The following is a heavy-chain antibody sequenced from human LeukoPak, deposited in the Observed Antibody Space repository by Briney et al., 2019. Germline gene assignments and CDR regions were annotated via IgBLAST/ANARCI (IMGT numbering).Heavy chain of an antibody. J-gene: IGHJ4*02. Sequence: EASVKVSCKASGYTFTSYYMHWVRQDPGQGLEWMGIINLSGGATSYAQKFQGRVTMTRDTSTSTVYMELSSLRSEDTAVYYCARDRLPATAGYWGQGTLVTVSS. D-gene: IGHD2-2*01. V-gene: IGHV1-46*01. CDR3: ARDRLPATAGY. CDR1: GYTFTSYY. CDR2: INLSGGAT.